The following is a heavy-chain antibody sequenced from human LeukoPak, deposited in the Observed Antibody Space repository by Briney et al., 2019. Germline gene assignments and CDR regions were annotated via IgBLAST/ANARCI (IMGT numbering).Heavy chain of an antibody. V-gene: IGHV4-4*07. Sequence: SETLSLTCTVSGGSISSYYWSWIRQPAGKGLEWIGRIYTSGSTNYNPSLKSRVTMSVDTSKSQFSLKLSSVTAADTAVYYCARDLSGWYSGWFDPWGQGTLVTVSS. D-gene: IGHD6-19*01. CDR2: IYTSGST. CDR1: GGSISSYY. J-gene: IGHJ5*02. CDR3: ARDLSGWYSGWFDP.